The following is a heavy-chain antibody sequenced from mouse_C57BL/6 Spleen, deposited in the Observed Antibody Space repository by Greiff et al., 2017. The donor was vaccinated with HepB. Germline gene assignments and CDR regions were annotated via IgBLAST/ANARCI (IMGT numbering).Heavy chain of an antibody. CDR1: GYAFSSYW. Sequence: VKLMESGAELVKPGASVKISCKASGYAFSSYWMNWVKQRPGKGLEWIGQIYPGDGDTNYNGKFKGKATLTADKSSSTAYMQLSSLTSEDSAVYFCASMTVVAPYAMDYWGQGTSVTVSS. CDR3: ASMTVVAPYAMDY. CDR2: IYPGDGDT. V-gene: IGHV1-80*01. D-gene: IGHD1-1*01. J-gene: IGHJ4*01.